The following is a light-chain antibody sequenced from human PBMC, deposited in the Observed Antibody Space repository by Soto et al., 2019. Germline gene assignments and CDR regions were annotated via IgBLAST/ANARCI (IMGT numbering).Light chain of an antibody. Sequence: QLVLTQSPTASASLGASVKLTCTLSSGHSSFAIAWHQQQPEKGPRYLMKVNNDGSHIKGGGIPDRFSGSSSGAERYLTISSLQSEDEDDYYCQTWGTGIRVFGGGTKLTVL. J-gene: IGLJ3*02. CDR1: SGHSSFA. CDR3: QTWGTGIRV. CDR2: VNNDGSH. V-gene: IGLV4-69*01.